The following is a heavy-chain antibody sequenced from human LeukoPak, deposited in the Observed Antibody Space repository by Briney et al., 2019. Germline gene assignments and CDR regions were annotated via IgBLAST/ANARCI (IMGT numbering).Heavy chain of an antibody. V-gene: IGHV4-59*01. CDR2: IYYSGST. CDR1: GGSISSYY. CDR3: ARVGSGGAWFDF. D-gene: IGHD6-19*01. Sequence: SETLSLTCTVSGGSISSYYWSWIRQPPGKGLEWIGYIYYSGSTNYNPSLKSRVTISVDTSKNQFSLKMTSVTAADTAVYFCARVGSGGAWFDFWGQGTLVTVSS. J-gene: IGHJ4*02.